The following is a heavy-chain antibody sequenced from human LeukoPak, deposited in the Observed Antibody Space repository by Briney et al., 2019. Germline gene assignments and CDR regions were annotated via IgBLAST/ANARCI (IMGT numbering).Heavy chain of an antibody. Sequence: PSETLSLTCAVYGGSFSGYYWSWIRQPPGKGLEWIGEINHSGSTNYNPSLKSRVTISVDTSKNQFSLKLSSVTAADTAVYYCARGTTVTTTSDFDYWGQGTLVTVS. J-gene: IGHJ4*02. CDR1: GGSFSGYY. CDR3: ARGTTVTTTSDFDY. V-gene: IGHV4-34*01. CDR2: INHSGST. D-gene: IGHD4-17*01.